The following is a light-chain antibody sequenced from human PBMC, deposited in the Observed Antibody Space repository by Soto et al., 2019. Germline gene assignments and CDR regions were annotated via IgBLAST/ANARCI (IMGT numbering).Light chain of an antibody. CDR2: EVS. V-gene: IGLV2-14*01. CDR1: SSDVGGYNY. J-gene: IGLJ1*01. Sequence: VLTQPASVSGSPGQSITISCTGTSSDVGGYNYVSWYQQHPGKAPKLMIHEVSNRPSGVSNRFSGSKSGNTASLTISGLQADDEADYYCSSYTSSRAYVFGTGTKVNV. CDR3: SSYTSSRAYV.